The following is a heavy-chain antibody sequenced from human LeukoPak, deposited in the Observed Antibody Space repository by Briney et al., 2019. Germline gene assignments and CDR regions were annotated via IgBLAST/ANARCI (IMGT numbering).Heavy chain of an antibody. CDR1: GGTFSSYA. V-gene: IGHV1-69*04. J-gene: IGHJ4*02. CDR3: AREVVAATPYYFDY. CDR2: IIPILGIA. Sequence: ASMKVSCKASGGTFSSYAISWVRQAPGQGLEWMGRIIPILGIANYAQKFQGRVTITADKSTSTAYMELSSLRSEDTAVYYCAREVVAATPYYFDYWGQGTLVTVSS. D-gene: IGHD2-15*01.